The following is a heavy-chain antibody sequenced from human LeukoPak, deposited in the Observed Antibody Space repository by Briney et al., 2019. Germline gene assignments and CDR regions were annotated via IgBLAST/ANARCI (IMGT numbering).Heavy chain of an antibody. CDR3: ARAGYSNSSRDNYYYHYGMDV. CDR2: IIPIFGTA. Sequence: GASVRVSCTASGGTFSNYAISWVRQAPGQGLEWMGGIIPIFGTANYAQKFQGRVTITADKSTSTAYMELSSLRSEDTAVYYCARAGYSNSSRDNYYYHYGMDVWGQGTTVTVSS. J-gene: IGHJ6*02. CDR1: GGTFSNYA. V-gene: IGHV1-69*06. D-gene: IGHD6-13*01.